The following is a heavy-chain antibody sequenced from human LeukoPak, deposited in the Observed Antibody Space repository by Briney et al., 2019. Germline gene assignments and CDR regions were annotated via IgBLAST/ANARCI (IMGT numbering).Heavy chain of an antibody. CDR2: TSSGSTYI. V-gene: IGHV3-21*01. D-gene: IGHD6-25*01. Sequence: PGGSLRLSCAASGFTFNAYNMNWFRQAPGKGLEWVSSTSSGSTYIYYAVSVKGRLTISRDNAKNSLYLQMNSLRVEDTAVYYCARGSNVQQRLDSFDFWGQGTLVTVSS. J-gene: IGHJ4*02. CDR3: ARGSNVQQRLDSFDF. CDR1: GFTFNAYN.